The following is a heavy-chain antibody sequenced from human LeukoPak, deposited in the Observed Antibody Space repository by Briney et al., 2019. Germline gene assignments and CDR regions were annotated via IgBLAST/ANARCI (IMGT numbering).Heavy chain of an antibody. CDR3: ASLRSGPRYGMDV. V-gene: IGHV3-33*07. CDR1: GFTFSSYG. CDR2: IWFDGSNR. J-gene: IGHJ6*02. D-gene: IGHD3-3*01. Sequence: GGSLRLSCAASGFTFSSYGMYWVRQAPGKGLEWVAVIWFDGSNRYYADSVKGRFTISRDNSKNTLYLQMNSLRVEDTAVYYCASLRSGPRYGMDVWGQGTTVTVSS.